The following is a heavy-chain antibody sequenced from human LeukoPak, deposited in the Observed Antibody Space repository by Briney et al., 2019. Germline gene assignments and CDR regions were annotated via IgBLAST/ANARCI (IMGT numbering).Heavy chain of an antibody. CDR3: AHSRGPRAFDI. J-gene: IGHJ3*02. V-gene: IGHV2-5*08. CDR2: IYWDDDK. Sequence: TLSLTCTASGGSVSSGSYYWSWIRQPPGKALEWLALIYWDDDKRYSPSLKSRLTITKDTSKNQVVLTMTNMDPVDTATYYCAHSRGPRAFDIWGQGTMVTVSS. CDR1: GGSVSSGSYY.